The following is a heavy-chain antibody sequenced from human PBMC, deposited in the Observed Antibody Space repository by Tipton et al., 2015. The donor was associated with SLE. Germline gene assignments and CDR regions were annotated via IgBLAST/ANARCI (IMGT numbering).Heavy chain of an antibody. Sequence: TLSLTCTVSGGSISSYYWGWIRQPPGKGLEWIGSIYYSGSTYYNPSLKSRVTISVDTSKNQFSLKLSSVTAADTAVYYCARELKILMVRGPFDYWGQGTLVTVSS. CDR3: ARELKILMVRGPFDY. CDR2: IYYSGST. D-gene: IGHD3-10*01. J-gene: IGHJ4*02. CDR1: GGSISSYY. V-gene: IGHV4-39*07.